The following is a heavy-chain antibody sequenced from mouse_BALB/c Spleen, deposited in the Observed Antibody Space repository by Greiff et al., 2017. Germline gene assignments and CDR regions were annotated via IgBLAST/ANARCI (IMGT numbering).Heavy chain of an antibody. D-gene: IGHD2-3*01. CDR1: GFTFSSYT. CDR2: ISTGGGST. J-gene: IGHJ4*01. CDR3: ARSHLSYYAMDY. Sequence: DVKLVESGGGLVQPGGSLKLSCAASGFTFSSYTMSWVRQTPEKRLEWVAYISTGGGSTYYPDTVKGRFTISRDNAKNTLYLQMSSLKSEDTAMYYCARSHLSYYAMDYWGQGTSVTVSS. V-gene: IGHV5-12-2*01.